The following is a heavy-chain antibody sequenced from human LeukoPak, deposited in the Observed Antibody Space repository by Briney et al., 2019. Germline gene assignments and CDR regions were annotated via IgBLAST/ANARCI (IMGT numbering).Heavy chain of an antibody. D-gene: IGHD3-16*02. V-gene: IGHV3-11*01. CDR2: ISSSGSTI. J-gene: IGHJ6*03. CDR1: GFTFSAYY. CDR3: ARPGYVWGSYRHWNYYYMDV. Sequence: PGGSLRLSCAASGFTFSAYYMSWIRQAPGKGLEWVSYISSSGSTIYYADSVKGRFTISRDNAKNSLYLQINSLRAEGTAVYYGARPGYVWGSYRHWNYYYMDVGGKGTTVTISS.